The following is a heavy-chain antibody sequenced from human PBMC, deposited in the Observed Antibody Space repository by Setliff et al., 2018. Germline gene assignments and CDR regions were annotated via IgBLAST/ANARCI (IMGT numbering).Heavy chain of an antibody. V-gene: IGHV4-34*01. CDR3: AKDKDVDGAPWFFDY. D-gene: IGHD2-8*01. CDR1: GGSFSVYD. CDR2: VRPSGGS. Sequence: PSETLSLTCGVFGGSFSVYDWYWSRQPKGLEWIGGVRPSGGSNYNPSVYSRFTISRDNSKNTLFLQMKSLRPEDTGVYYCAKDKDVDGAPWFFDYWGQGTLVTVSS. J-gene: IGHJ4*02.